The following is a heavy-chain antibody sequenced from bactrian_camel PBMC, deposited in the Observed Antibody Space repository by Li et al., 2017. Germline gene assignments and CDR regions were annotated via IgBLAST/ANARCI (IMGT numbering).Heavy chain of an antibody. CDR3: AASGGQLGRWCYEFPVNWVSWLYN. D-gene: IGHD3*01. Sequence: VQLVESGGESAQAGGSLRLSCTASGFPFDVSTMGWYRQAPGNDCELVSTIQSDGETFYIDSVKGRFTISRDNAKNTPYLQMNNLKPEDTAMYHCAASGGQLGRWCYEFPVNWVSWLYNWGQGTQVTVS. V-gene: IGHV3S55*01. CDR2: IQSDGET. J-gene: IGHJ4*01. CDR1: GFPFDVST.